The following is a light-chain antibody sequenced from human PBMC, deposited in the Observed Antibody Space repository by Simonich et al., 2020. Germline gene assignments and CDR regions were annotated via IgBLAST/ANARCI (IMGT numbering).Light chain of an antibody. CDR2: STN. J-gene: IGLJ2*01. Sequence: QTVVTQEPSFSVSPVGTVTLTCGLSFGSVSTSYYPSWYQQPPCQAPRTLIYSTNARSSGVPDRFSGSILGNKAALTITGAQADDESDYYCVLYMGSGISVFGGGTKLTVL. CDR3: VLYMGSGISV. V-gene: IGLV8-61*01. CDR1: FGSVSTSYY.